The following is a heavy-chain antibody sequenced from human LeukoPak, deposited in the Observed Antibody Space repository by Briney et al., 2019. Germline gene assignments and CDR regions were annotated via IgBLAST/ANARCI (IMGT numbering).Heavy chain of an antibody. Sequence: GGSLRLSCAASGFTFSNYGIHWVRKAPGKGLGWVSVISGSGGSTYYADSVKGRFTISRDNAKNSLYLQMNSLRAEDTAVYFCAREMAAGTFDYWGQGALVTVSS. CDR3: AREMAAGTFDY. V-gene: IGHV3-NL1*01. J-gene: IGHJ4*02. CDR1: GFTFSNYG. D-gene: IGHD5-24*01. CDR2: ISGSGGST.